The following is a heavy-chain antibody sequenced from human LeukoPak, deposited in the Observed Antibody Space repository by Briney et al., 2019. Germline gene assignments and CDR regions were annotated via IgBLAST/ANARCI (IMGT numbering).Heavy chain of an antibody. D-gene: IGHD1-26*01. CDR3: ASPLGSYSDAFDI. CDR1: GYTFTSYE. CDR2: MNPNSGNT. Sequence: ASVKVSCKASGYTFTSYEINWVRQATGQGLEWMGWMNPNSGNTGYAQKFQGRVTMTRNTSISTAYMELSSLRSEDTAVYYCASPLGSYSDAFDIWGQGTMVTVSS. V-gene: IGHV1-8*01. J-gene: IGHJ3*02.